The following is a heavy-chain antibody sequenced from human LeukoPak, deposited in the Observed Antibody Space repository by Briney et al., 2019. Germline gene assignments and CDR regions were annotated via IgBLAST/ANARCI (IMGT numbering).Heavy chain of an antibody. CDR1: GYTFTDYY. Sequence: SVKVSCKASGYTFTDYYMHWVRQAPGQGLEWMGWINPNSGGTRYVQNFQGRVTMTRDTSISTVYMELTRLTSDDTAVYYRTRAGRGVYWGQGTLVTVSS. CDR3: TRAGRGVY. CDR2: INPNSGGT. D-gene: IGHD3-10*01. V-gene: IGHV1-2*02. J-gene: IGHJ4*02.